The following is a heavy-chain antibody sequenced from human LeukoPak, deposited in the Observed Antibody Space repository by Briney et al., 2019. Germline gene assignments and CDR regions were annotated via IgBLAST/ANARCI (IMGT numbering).Heavy chain of an antibody. V-gene: IGHV4-39*01. J-gene: IGHJ3*02. CDR3: AKYFSGFYSSSWQWVFNDAFDI. CDR1: GGSITSSSYC. D-gene: IGHD6-13*01. CDR2: IYYSGST. Sequence: SETLSLTCTVSGGSITSSSYCWGWIRQPPGKGLEWIGNIYYSGSTYYSPSLKSRVTISVDTSKNQFSLKLSSVTAADTAVYYCAKYFSGFYSSSWQWVFNDAFDIWGQGTMVTVSS.